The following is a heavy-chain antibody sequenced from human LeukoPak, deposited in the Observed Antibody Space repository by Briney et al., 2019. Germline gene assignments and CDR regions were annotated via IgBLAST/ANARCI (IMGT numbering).Heavy chain of an antibody. Sequence: GGSLRLSCAASGFTFSDYYMSWVRQAPGKGLEWVSAISGSGGSTYYADSVKGRFTISRDNSKNTLYLQMNSLRAEDTAVYYCAKLGLGGYSGYDQWWFDPWGQGTLVTVSS. CDR3: AKLGLGGYSGYDQWWFDP. CDR2: ISGSGGST. CDR1: GFTFSDYY. J-gene: IGHJ5*02. V-gene: IGHV3-23*01. D-gene: IGHD5-12*01.